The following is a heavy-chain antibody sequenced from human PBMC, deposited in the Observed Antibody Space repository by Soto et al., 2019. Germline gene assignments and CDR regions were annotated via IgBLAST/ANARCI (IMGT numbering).Heavy chain of an antibody. Sequence: EVQLVESGGGLVQPGGSLRLSCAASGFTFSDDWMHWVRQVPRKGLVWVSRINTDGSTTSYADSVKGRFTISRDNAKNKLFLQMNSLRAEDTAVYYCARGIVGATYWGQGTLVTVSS. CDR2: INTDGSTT. J-gene: IGHJ4*02. CDR1: GFTFSDDW. CDR3: ARGIVGATY. D-gene: IGHD1-26*01. V-gene: IGHV3-74*01.